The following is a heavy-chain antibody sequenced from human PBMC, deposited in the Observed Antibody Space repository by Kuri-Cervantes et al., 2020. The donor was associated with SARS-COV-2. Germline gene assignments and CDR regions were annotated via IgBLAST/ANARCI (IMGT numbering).Heavy chain of an antibody. V-gene: IGHV3-33*01. J-gene: IGHJ4*02. CDR3: ARSYGHYDYVWGSYRYTGRVGYFDY. Sequence: GESLKISCAASGFTFSSYGMHWVRQAPGKGLEWVAVIWYDGSNKYYADSVKGRFTISRDNSKNTPYLQMNSLRAEDTAAYYCARSYGHYDYVWGSYRYTGRVGYFDYWGQGTLVTVSS. CDR1: GFTFSSYG. CDR2: IWYDGSNK. D-gene: IGHD3-16*02.